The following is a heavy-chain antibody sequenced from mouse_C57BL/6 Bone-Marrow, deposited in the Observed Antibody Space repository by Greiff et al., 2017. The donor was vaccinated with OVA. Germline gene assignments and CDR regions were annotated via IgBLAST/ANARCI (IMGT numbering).Heavy chain of an antibody. CDR2: IDPENGDT. CDR3: TSFYYGSWFAY. CDR1: GFNIKDDY. V-gene: IGHV14-4*01. D-gene: IGHD2-2*01. J-gene: IGHJ3*01. Sequence: VQLQQSGAELVRPGASVKLSCTASGFNIKDDYMHWVKQRPEQGLEGIGWIDPENGDTEYASKCKGKATITADTSSNTAYLQLSSLTSDDTAVYYCTSFYYGSWFAYWGQGTLVTVSA.